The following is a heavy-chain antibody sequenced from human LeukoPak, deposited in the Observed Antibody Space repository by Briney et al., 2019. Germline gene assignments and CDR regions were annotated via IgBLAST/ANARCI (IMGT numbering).Heavy chain of an antibody. D-gene: IGHD4-17*01. J-gene: IGHJ6*04. Sequence: SETLSLTCTVSGDSISGYFWTWIRQPPGKGLEWIGYIYYRGDTNYNPSLKSRVTISVDTSKNHFSLKLSSVTTADTAVYYCARASTVTTVDVWGTGTTVTVSS. CDR2: IYYRGDT. CDR1: GDSISGYF. V-gene: IGHV4-59*01. CDR3: ARASTVTTVDV.